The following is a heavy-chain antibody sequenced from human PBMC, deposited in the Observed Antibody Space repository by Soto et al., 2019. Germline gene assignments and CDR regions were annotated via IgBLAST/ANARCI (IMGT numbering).Heavy chain of an antibody. D-gene: IGHD5-18*01. J-gene: IGHJ4*02. Sequence: QVQLQQWGAGLLKPSETLSLTCAVYGGSFSGYYWSWIRQPPGKGLEWIGEINHSGSTNYNPSLRIRVTISVDTSKNQFSLKLSSVTAADTAVYYCARGDGYSYGIYYFDYWGQGTLVTVSS. CDR3: ARGDGYSYGIYYFDY. CDR2: INHSGST. CDR1: GGSFSGYY. V-gene: IGHV4-34*01.